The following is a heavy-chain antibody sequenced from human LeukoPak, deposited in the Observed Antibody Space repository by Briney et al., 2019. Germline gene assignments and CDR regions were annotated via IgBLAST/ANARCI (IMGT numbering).Heavy chain of an antibody. J-gene: IGHJ6*02. CDR1: GGTFSSYA. CDR2: IIPILGIA. CDR3: AGARVFGVVTHYYYYGMDV. Sequence: GAPVKVSCKASGGTFSSYAISWVRQAPGQGLEWMGRIIPILGIANYAQKFQGRVTITADKSTSTAYMELSSLRSEDTAVYYCAGARVFGVVTHYYYYGMDVWGQGTTVTVSS. V-gene: IGHV1-69*04. D-gene: IGHD3-3*01.